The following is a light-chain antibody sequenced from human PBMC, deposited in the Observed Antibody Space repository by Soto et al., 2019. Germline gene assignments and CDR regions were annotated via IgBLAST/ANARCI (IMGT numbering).Light chain of an antibody. J-gene: IGKJ4*01. Sequence: DIQMTQSPSSLSASVGDRVTIGGGASQGISNYLAWYQQKPGKVPKLLIYAASTLQSGVPSRFSGSGSGTDFTLTISSLKPEDVATYYCQKYNSAPLTFGGGTKVDIK. V-gene: IGKV1-27*01. CDR1: QGISNY. CDR2: AAS. CDR3: QKYNSAPLT.